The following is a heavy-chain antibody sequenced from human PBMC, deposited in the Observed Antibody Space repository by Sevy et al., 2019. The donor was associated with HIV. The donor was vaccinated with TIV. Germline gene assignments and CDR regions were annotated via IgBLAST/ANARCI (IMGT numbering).Heavy chain of an antibody. CDR3: ARLVSFGELEHWFDP. CDR1: GFTVSSDY. CDR2: IYSDGST. Sequence: GGSLRLSCAASGFTVSSDYMSWVRQASGKGLEWVSVIYSDGSTHYADSVKGRFTISRDNSKNTRYLQMNRMRAEDTALHYCARLVSFGELEHWFDPWGQGTLVTVSS. J-gene: IGHJ5*02. V-gene: IGHV3-53*01. D-gene: IGHD3-10*01.